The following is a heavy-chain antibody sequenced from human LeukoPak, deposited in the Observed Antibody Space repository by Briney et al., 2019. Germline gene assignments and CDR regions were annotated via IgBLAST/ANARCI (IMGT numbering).Heavy chain of an antibody. CDR1: GYTFTSYA. Sequence: ASVKVSCKASGYTFTSYAMHWVRQAPGQRLEWMGWINAGNGNTKYSQKFQGRVTITRDTSASTAYMELSSLRSEDTAVYYCARVASSGWYFYDYYYYGMDVWGQGTTVTVSS. J-gene: IGHJ6*02. V-gene: IGHV1-3*01. D-gene: IGHD6-19*01. CDR3: ARVASSGWYFYDYYYYGMDV. CDR2: INAGNGNT.